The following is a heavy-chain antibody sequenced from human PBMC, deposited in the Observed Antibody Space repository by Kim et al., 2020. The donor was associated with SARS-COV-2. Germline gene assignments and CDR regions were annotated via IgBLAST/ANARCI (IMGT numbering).Heavy chain of an antibody. CDR3: AKARLTDSNWFDP. Sequence: GGSLRLSCVASGFSFDDSAMHWVRQAPGKGLEWVSGINYNSGKIGYAASVKGRFTISRDNAKNSLYLQMNSLRDEDTALYYCAKARLTDSNWFDPWGQGTLVTVSS. CDR1: GFSFDDSA. CDR2: INYNSGKI. J-gene: IGHJ5*02. V-gene: IGHV3-9*01. D-gene: IGHD6-25*01.